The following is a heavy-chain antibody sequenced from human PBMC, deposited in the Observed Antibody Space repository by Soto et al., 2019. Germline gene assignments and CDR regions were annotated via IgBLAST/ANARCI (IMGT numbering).Heavy chain of an antibody. Sequence: QVRLQESGPGLVKPSQTLSLTCTVSGGSISSGDYYWSWIRQPPGKGLEGIGYIYYSGSTDYNPSIKRRVTISVDTSKNQFSLKLSSVTAADTAVYYCARVRQLVKYNWFDPWGQGTLVTVSS. CDR3: ARVRQLVKYNWFDP. V-gene: IGHV4-30-4*01. CDR1: GGSISSGDYY. D-gene: IGHD6-6*01. J-gene: IGHJ5*02. CDR2: IYYSGST.